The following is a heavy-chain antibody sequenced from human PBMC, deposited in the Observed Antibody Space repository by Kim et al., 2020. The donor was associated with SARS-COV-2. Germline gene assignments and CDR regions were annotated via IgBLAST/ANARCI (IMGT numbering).Heavy chain of an antibody. CDR1: GFNFDNFW. Sequence: GGSLRLSCEASGFNFDNFWMHWVRQAPGKGLEWVSRIKYDANSISYVDSVEGRFTISRDNAKNTLYLQMNRLRAEDTAVYYCAKEDNERYRQTDALDSWGQGTVVTLSS. J-gene: IGHJ3*02. CDR2: IKYDANSI. V-gene: IGHV3-74*01. D-gene: IGHD3-16*02. CDR3: AKEDNERYRQTDALDS.